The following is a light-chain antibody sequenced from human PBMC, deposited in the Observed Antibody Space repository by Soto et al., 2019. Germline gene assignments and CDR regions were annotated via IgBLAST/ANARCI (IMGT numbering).Light chain of an antibody. Sequence: EVVMTQSPATVSVSPGERATLSCMASQSVSSNLAWYQQKPGQAPRLLIYGASTRATGIPARFRGSGSGTEFTLTISSLQSEDFAVYYCQQYNSWPPYTFGQGTKLEI. V-gene: IGKV3-15*01. J-gene: IGKJ2*01. CDR2: GAS. CDR1: QSVSSN. CDR3: QQYNSWPPYT.